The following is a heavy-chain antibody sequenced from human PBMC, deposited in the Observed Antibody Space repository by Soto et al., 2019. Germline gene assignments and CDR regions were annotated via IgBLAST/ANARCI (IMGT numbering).Heavy chain of an antibody. D-gene: IGHD2-15*01. V-gene: IGHV3-53*04. CDR1: GFTVSSNY. CDR3: ATGCSGDSCYRAGDDFEI. J-gene: IGHJ3*02. CDR2: IYSGGNI. Sequence: GVLKISCAASGFTVSSNYMSWVRQAPGKGLEWVSIIYSGGNIYYADSVKGRFTISRHKSRNTLFLQMNSLRAEDTAVYYCATGCSGDSCYRAGDDFEIWGQGTMVTVS.